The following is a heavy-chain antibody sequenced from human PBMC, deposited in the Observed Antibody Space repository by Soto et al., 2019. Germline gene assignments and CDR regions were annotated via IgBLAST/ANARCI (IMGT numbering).Heavy chain of an antibody. Sequence: GGSLRLSCAASGFTFSPYSMNWVRQAPGKGLEWVSYITSSSSPIHYADSVQGRFTISRDNARNSVHLQMNSLRDEDSAVYYCARSVGPLDYWGQGTLVTVSS. CDR3: ARSVGPLDY. D-gene: IGHD3-16*01. CDR1: GFTFSPYS. J-gene: IGHJ4*02. CDR2: ITSSSSPI. V-gene: IGHV3-48*02.